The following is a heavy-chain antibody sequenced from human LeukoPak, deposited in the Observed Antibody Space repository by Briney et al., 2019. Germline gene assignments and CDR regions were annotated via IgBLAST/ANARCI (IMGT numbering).Heavy chain of an antibody. Sequence: PGGSLRLSCEVSGFTFSNYWMMWVRQAPGKGLEWVASIDEDGSETNYVDSVTGRFTISRDNAKNSLYLQMNSLRAEDTAVYYCARKNGLDYWGQGTLVTVSS. CDR1: GFTFSNYW. CDR3: ARKNGLDY. CDR2: IDEDGSET. J-gene: IGHJ4*02. V-gene: IGHV3-7*01.